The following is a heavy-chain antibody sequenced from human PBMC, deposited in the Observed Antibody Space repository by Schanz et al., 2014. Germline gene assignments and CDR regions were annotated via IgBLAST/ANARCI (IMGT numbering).Heavy chain of an antibody. CDR3: AKDRQTTVTRVGYYYGMDV. CDR1: GFTFDNYA. D-gene: IGHD4-4*01. V-gene: IGHV3-9*01. Sequence: EVQLVESGGGLVQPGRSLRLSCAASGFTFDNYAMHWVRQAPGKGLEWVSSISWNSGSVAYADSVKGRFTISRDDAKNITYVQMNSLRAADTALYYCAKDRQTTVTRVGYYYGMDVWGQGTAVTVSS. J-gene: IGHJ6*02. CDR2: ISWNSGSV.